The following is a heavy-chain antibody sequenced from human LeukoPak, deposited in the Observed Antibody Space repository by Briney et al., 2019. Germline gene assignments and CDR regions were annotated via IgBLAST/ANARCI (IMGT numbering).Heavy chain of an antibody. Sequence: SVKVSCKASGYTFTNYGMTWVRQAPGQGLEWMGRIIPILGIANYAQKFQGRVTITADKSTSTAYMELSSLRSEDTAVYYCARVGDYYDSSGRNWFDPWGQGTLVTVSS. D-gene: IGHD3-22*01. CDR1: GYTFTNYG. V-gene: IGHV1-69*04. CDR2: IIPILGIA. J-gene: IGHJ5*02. CDR3: ARVGDYYDSSGRNWFDP.